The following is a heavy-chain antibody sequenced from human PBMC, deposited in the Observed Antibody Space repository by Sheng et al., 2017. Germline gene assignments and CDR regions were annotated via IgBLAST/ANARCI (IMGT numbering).Heavy chain of an antibody. J-gene: IGHJ4*02. CDR1: GFTFSSFG. Sequence: QVQLVESGGGVVQPGRSLRLSCAASGFTFSSFGMLWVRQAPGKGLEWVALISYDGSHKYYADSVKGRFTISRDNSKNTLYLQMNSLRAEDTAVYYCAKDESRWGSGYLDYWGQGTLVTVSS. D-gene: IGHD3-16*01. CDR3: AKDESRWGSGYLDY. V-gene: IGHV3-30*18. CDR2: ISYDGSHK.